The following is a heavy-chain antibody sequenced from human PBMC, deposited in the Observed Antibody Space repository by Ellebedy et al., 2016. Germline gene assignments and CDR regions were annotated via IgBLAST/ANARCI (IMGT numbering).Heavy chain of an antibody. V-gene: IGHV3-7*01. CDR1: GFTVSSNY. D-gene: IGHD4-17*01. CDR3: AREATLDYGDTTDDAFDI. J-gene: IGHJ3*02. CDR2: IKQGGNEQ. Sequence: GGSLRLSCAVSGFTVSSNYMSWVRQAPGKGLEWVANIKQGGNEQFYVDSVKGRFTISIDNTDNSLYLQMNNLRVEDTAVYYCAREATLDYGDTTDDAFDIWGQGTMVTVSS.